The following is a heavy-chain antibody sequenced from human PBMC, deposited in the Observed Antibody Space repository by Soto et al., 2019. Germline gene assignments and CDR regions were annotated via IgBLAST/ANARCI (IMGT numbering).Heavy chain of an antibody. J-gene: IGHJ3*01. V-gene: IGHV4-31*03. CDR3: ASSSVDTAMVDAFDV. Sequence: TLSLTFTVSGGPISSGGFYWSWIRQHPGKGLEWIGYIYNSGSTYYNPSLKSRVTISVDTSTNQFSLRLTSVTAADTAVYYCASSSVDTAMVDAFDVSGQGTMVTV. CDR1: GGPISSGGFY. D-gene: IGHD5-18*01. CDR2: IYNSGST.